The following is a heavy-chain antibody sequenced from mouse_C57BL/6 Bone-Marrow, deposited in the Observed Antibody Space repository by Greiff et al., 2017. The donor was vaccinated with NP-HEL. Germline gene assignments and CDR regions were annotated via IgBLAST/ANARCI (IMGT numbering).Heavy chain of an antibody. D-gene: IGHD1-1*01. CDR3: ARVNYGAMDY. V-gene: IGHV1-18*01. Sequence: EVKLMESGPELVKPGASVKIPCKASGYTFTDYNMDWVKQSHGKSLEWIGDINPNNGGTIYNQKFKGKATLTVDKSSSTAYMELRSLTSEDTAVYYCARVNYGAMDYWGQGTSVTVSS. CDR1: GYTFTDYN. J-gene: IGHJ4*01. CDR2: INPNNGGT.